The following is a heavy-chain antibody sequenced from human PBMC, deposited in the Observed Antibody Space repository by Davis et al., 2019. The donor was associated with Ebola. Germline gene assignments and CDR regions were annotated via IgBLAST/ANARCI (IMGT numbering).Heavy chain of an antibody. CDR2: INHSGST. CDR3: ARGGYHDRTGYWNY. J-gene: IGHJ4*02. V-gene: IGHV4-34*01. Sequence: SETLSLTCAVYGGSFSGNYWTWVRQTPGKGLEWIGEINHSGSTNYNPSLKSRVNISVDTSKKQFSLKVSSVTAADTAVYYCARGGYHDRTGYWNYWGQGTLVTVSS. D-gene: IGHD3-22*01. CDR1: GGSFSGNY.